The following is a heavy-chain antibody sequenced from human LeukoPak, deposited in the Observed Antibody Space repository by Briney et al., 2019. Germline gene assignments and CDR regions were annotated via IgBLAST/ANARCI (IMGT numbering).Heavy chain of an antibody. J-gene: IGHJ4*02. CDR2: IWYDGTNK. D-gene: IGHD3-22*01. V-gene: IGHV3-33*01. CDR1: GFTFSSYG. CDR3: ARAAYDNSGYLTL. Sequence: GGSLRLSCAASGFTFSSYGMHWVRQAPGKGLEWVAVIWYDGTNKYYADSVKGRFTISRDNSKNTLFLQTNSLRAEDTAVYYCARAAYDNSGYLTLWGQGTLVTVSS.